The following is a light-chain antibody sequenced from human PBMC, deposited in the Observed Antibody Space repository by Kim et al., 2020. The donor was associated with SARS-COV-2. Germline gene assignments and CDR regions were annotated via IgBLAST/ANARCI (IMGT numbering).Light chain of an antibody. CDR2: RAS. CDR3: QQYQAYPVT. Sequence: DIQMTQSPSTLSAFVGDRVTITCRASQSIDSWLAWYQQKPGKAPKLLIYRASDLESGVPSRFSGSGSGTEFTLTISSLQPDDFATYYCQQYQAYPVTFGGGTKVDIK. J-gene: IGKJ4*01. CDR1: QSIDSW. V-gene: IGKV1-5*03.